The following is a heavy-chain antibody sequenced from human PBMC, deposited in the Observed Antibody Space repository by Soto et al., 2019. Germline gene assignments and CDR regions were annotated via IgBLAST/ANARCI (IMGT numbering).Heavy chain of an antibody. Sequence: SETLSLTCTVSGGSISSYYWSWIRQPPGKGLEWIGYIYYSGSTNYNPSLKSRVTISVDTSKNQFSLKLSSVTAADTAVYYCARQYGPGAYDICGQGTMVTVSS. V-gene: IGHV4-59*08. CDR2: IYYSGST. J-gene: IGHJ3*02. CDR1: GGSISSYY. CDR3: ARQYGPGAYDI. D-gene: IGHD4-17*01.